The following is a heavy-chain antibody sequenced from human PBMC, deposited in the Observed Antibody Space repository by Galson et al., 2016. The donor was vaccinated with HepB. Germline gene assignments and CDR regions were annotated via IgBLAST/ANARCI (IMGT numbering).Heavy chain of an antibody. J-gene: IGHJ4*02. CDR3: ARGVGLTGPPFFDS. CDR2: IYTGDNT. CDR1: GLNFGIDS. V-gene: IGHV3-53*01. Sequence: ASGLNFGIDSMNWVRRAPGKGLEWISVIYTGDNTNYADSVKGRFVVSRDRSTNTLYLHLNTLRPEDTAIYFCARGVGLTGPPFFDSWGQGALVTVSS. D-gene: IGHD1-20*01.